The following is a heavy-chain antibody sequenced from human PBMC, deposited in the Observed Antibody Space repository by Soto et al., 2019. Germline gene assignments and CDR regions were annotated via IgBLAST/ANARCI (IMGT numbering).Heavy chain of an antibody. Sequence: SETLSLTCAFYCGSFIGYYWSWIRQPPGKGLEWIGEINHSGSTNYNPSLKSRVTISVDTSKNQFSLKLSSVTAADTAVYYCARAPQFDAFDIWGQGTMVTVSS. V-gene: IGHV4-34*01. CDR3: ARAPQFDAFDI. CDR1: CGSFIGYY. CDR2: INHSGST. J-gene: IGHJ3*02.